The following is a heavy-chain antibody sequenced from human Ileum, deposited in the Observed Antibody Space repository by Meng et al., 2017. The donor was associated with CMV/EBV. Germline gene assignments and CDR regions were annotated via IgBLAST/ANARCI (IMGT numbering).Heavy chain of an antibody. Sequence: GESLKISCAASGFTFSSYAMHWVRRAPGKGLEYVSAISSNGGSTYYADSVKGRFTISRDNSKNTLYLQMGSLRAEDMAVYYCARDGSYYGSGSYHSYFDYWGQGTLVTVSS. V-gene: IGHV3-64*02. CDR1: GFTFSSYA. CDR2: ISSNGGST. J-gene: IGHJ4*02. CDR3: ARDGSYYGSGSYHSYFDY. D-gene: IGHD3-10*01.